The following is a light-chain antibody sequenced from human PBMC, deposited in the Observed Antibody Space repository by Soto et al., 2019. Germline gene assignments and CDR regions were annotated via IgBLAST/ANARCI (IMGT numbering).Light chain of an antibody. V-gene: IGKV1-5*01. CDR1: QSVNKW. CDR3: QQYHSYWGT. J-gene: IGKJ1*01. CDR2: DAS. Sequence: QMTKSPSTLSASVGDRVTITCRASQSVNKWLAWYQQKPGKAPKLLIYDASSLESGVPSRFSGSGSGTEFTLTISRLQPDEFSTYFCQQYHSYWGTFGQGPRWIS.